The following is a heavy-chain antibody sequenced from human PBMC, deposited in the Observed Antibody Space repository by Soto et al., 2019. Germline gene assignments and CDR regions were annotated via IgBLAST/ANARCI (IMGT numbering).Heavy chain of an antibody. CDR2: ISYDGNNK. V-gene: IGHV3-30-3*01. J-gene: IGHJ6*02. CDR3: ARAGCDGGTCYTLVGLRYGMDV. D-gene: IGHD2-15*01. CDR1: GFTFSNYA. Sequence: QVQLVESGGGVVQPGRSLRLSCAASGFTFSNYAMYWVRQAPGKGLEWVAVISYDGNNKYYADSVKGRFTISRDNSKNTLYLQMHRLRAEDTAVYYCARAGCDGGTCYTLVGLRYGMDVWGQGTTVTVSS.